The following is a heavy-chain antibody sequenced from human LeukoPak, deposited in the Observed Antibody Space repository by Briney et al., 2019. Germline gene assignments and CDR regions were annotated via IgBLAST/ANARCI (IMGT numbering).Heavy chain of an antibody. J-gene: IGHJ4*02. CDR2: ISSSGYNT. Sequence: TGGSLRLSCAAPGFIFSSYAMSWVRQAPGKGLEWVSGISSSGYNTYHADSVKGRFTISRDNSKNTLYLLMNSLRAEDTAVYYCAKDTGTSRNYIALVAATHFWGQGTLLTVSS. V-gene: IGHV3-23*01. CDR1: GFIFSSYA. CDR3: AKDTGTSRNYIALVAATHF. D-gene: IGHD2-15*01.